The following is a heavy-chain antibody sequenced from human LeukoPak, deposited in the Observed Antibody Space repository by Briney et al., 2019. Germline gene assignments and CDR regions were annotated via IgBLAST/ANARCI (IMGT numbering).Heavy chain of an antibody. Sequence: GGSLRLSCTASGFTFRSFWMSWVRQAPGKGLEWVANIKQDGSEKYYVDSVKGRFTISRDNAQNSLYLQMNSLRAEDTAVYYCARGARGSGTASDYWGQGTLVTVSS. CDR2: IKQDGSEK. V-gene: IGHV3-7*01. J-gene: IGHJ4*02. CDR3: ARGARGSGTASDY. D-gene: IGHD3-10*01. CDR1: GFTFRSFW.